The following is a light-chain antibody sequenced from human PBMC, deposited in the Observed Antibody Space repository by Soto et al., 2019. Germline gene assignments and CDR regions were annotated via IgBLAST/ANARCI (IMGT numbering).Light chain of an antibody. CDR3: GSYAGTKNFVV. J-gene: IGLJ2*01. CDR1: SSDIGVYDY. CDR2: DVT. V-gene: IGLV2-8*01. Sequence: QSALTQPPSASGPPGQSVTISCTGTSSDIGVYDYVSWYQRHPGKAPKLVIYDVTKRPSGVPDRFSGSKSGNTASLTVSGLQAEDEADYFCGSYAGTKNFVVFGGGTKVTVL.